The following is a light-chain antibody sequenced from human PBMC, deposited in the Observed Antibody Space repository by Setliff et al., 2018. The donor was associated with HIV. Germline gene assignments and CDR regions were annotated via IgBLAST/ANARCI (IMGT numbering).Light chain of an antibody. CDR2: EVN. CDR3: TSYTTTSTLV. J-gene: IGLJ2*01. V-gene: IGLV2-14*01. CDR1: RSDVVSYNY. Sequence: QSALAQPASVSGSPGQSITISCTGSRSDVVSYNYVSWYQQYPGKAPTLLISEVNKRPSGVSNRFSGSKTGNTASLNISGLQAEDESDYYCTSYTTTSTLVFGGGTKVTVL.